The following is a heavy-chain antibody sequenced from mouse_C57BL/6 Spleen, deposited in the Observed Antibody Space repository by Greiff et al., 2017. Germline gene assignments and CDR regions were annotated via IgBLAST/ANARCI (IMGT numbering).Heavy chain of an antibody. J-gene: IGHJ1*03. Sequence: VQLQQSGAELVRPGASVKLSCTASGFNIKDDYMHWVKQRPEQGLEWIGWIDPENGDTEYASQFQGKATIPADTSSNTAYLQLSSLTSEDTAVYYWARDGSSYDWYFDVWGTGTTVTVSS. D-gene: IGHD1-1*01. V-gene: IGHV14-4*01. CDR2: IDPENGDT. CDR1: GFNIKDDY. CDR3: ARDGSSYDWYFDV.